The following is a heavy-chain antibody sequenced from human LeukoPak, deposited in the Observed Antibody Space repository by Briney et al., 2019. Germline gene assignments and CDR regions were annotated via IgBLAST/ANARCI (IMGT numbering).Heavy chain of an antibody. V-gene: IGHV1-2*02. J-gene: IGHJ4*02. CDR1: GYTFTGYY. Sequence: ASVKVSCKASGYTFTGYYMHWVRQAPGQGLEWMGWINPNSGGTNYAQKFQGRVTMTRDTSTSTVYMELSSLRSEDTAVYYCARDGPGGAAAATDYWGQGTLVTVSS. CDR2: INPNSGGT. D-gene: IGHD6-13*01. CDR3: ARDGPGGAAAATDY.